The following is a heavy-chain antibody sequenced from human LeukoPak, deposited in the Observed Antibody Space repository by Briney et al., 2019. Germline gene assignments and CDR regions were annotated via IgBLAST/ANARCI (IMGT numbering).Heavy chain of an antibody. CDR3: ARHRVALAGSFFDY. Sequence: SETLSLTCTVSGDSISSYYWSWIRQPPGKGLEWIGYIYYSGSTNYNPSLKIRVTLSVDTSKNQFSLRLSTVTAADTAVYYCARHRVALAGSFFDYWGQGTLVTGSA. J-gene: IGHJ4*02. CDR2: IYYSGST. D-gene: IGHD6-19*01. V-gene: IGHV4-59*08. CDR1: GDSISSYY.